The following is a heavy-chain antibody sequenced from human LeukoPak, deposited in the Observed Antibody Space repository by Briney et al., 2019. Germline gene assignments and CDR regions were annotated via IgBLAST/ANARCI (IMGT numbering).Heavy chain of an antibody. V-gene: IGHV3-23*01. J-gene: IGHJ6*03. CDR2: MSGSGNHT. CDR3: AKGGQQFIYYYLHMAV. CDR1: GFRLSSYA. Sequence: GGSLRLSCVVSGFRLSSYAMSWVRQAPGKGLEWVSSMSGSGNHTYYAGSGKGCFSIFRDNSKNTVYLQMNTLRVDDTAVYHCAKGGQQFIYYYLHMAVWGRGTTVTVSS. D-gene: IGHD4-11*01.